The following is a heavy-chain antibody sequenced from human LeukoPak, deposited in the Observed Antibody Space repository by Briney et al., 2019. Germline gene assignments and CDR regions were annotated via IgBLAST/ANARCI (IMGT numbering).Heavy chain of an antibody. J-gene: IGHJ4*02. D-gene: IGHD1-7*01. Sequence: GGSLRLSCAASGFTFSSYSMNWVRQAPGKGLEWVSYISSSSSTIYYADSMKGRFTISRDNAKNSLYLQMNSLRAEDTAVYYCARMNYISSGWGAPFDYWGQGTLVTVSS. CDR2: ISSSSSTI. V-gene: IGHV3-48*04. CDR1: GFTFSSYS. CDR3: ARMNYISSGWGAPFDY.